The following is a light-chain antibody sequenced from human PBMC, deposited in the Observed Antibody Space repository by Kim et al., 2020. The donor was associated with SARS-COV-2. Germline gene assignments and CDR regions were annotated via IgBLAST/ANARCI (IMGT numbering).Light chain of an antibody. CDR1: QDIKKC. CDR3: QQCDDLPFT. Sequence: ACVRDRVNVTCQASQDIKKCLDWDQQTPGNAPKLLICDSYNLEAGGPSRFSGSGSGTDFTLTISSLQPEDIATYYCQQCDDLPFTFGPGTKVEIK. J-gene: IGKJ3*01. CDR2: DSY. V-gene: IGKV1-33*01.